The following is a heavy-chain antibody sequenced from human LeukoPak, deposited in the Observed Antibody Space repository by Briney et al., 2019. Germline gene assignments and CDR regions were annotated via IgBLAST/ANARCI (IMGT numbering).Heavy chain of an antibody. CDR2: ISGSGGST. V-gene: IGHV3-23*01. D-gene: IGHD2-2*03. Sequence: GGSLRLSCAASGFTFSSYAMSWVRQALGKGLEWVSAISGSGGSTYYADSVKGRFTISRDNSKNTLYLQMNSLRAEDTAVYYCAKGGIGYCSSTSCIPFDYWGQGTLVTVSS. CDR1: GFTFSSYA. J-gene: IGHJ4*02. CDR3: AKGGIGYCSSTSCIPFDY.